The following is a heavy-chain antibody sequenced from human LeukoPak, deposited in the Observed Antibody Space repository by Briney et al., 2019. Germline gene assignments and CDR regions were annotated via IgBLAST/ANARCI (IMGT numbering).Heavy chain of an antibody. J-gene: IGHJ4*02. D-gene: IGHD2-2*01. CDR3: AKGPSSTTCCPFDY. Sequence: PGGSLRLSCAASGFTFSSYAMAWVRQAPGKGLERVSVLTGSGDATYYADSVKGRFIISRDNSKNTLYLQINNLRAEDTAVYYCAKGPSSTTCCPFDYWGQGTLVTVSS. CDR2: LTGSGDAT. CDR1: GFTFSSYA. V-gene: IGHV3-23*01.